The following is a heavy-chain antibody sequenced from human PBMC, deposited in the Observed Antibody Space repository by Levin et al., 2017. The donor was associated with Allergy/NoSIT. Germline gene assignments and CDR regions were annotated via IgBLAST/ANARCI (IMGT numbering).Heavy chain of an antibody. Sequence: PGGSLRLSCAASGFIFSRTCMNWVRQAPGKGLEWVANLREDGSGESYVDSVKGRFTISRDNAKNLLYLEMNSLRAEDTAVYYCARDRGDGNWWGWFDPWGQGTLVTVSS. D-gene: IGHD2-8*02. CDR2: LREDGSGE. CDR3: ARDRGDGNWWGWFDP. V-gene: IGHV3-7*04. J-gene: IGHJ5*02. CDR1: GFIFSRTC.